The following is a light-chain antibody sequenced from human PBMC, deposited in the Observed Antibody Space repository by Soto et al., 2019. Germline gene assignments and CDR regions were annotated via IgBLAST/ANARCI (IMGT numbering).Light chain of an antibody. CDR1: SSDVGGYNY. Sequence: QSALTQPPSASGSPGQSVTISCTGTSSDVGGYNYVSWYQQHPGKAPKLMIYEVTKRPSGVPDRFSGSKSGNTASLTVSGLQAEDEAGYYCSSYAGSNNWVFGGGTKLPS. J-gene: IGLJ2*01. CDR3: SSYAGSNNWV. CDR2: EVT. V-gene: IGLV2-8*01.